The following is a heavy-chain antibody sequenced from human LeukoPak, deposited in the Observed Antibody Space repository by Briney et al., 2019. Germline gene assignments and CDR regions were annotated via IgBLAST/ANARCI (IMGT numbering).Heavy chain of an antibody. V-gene: IGHV4-59*01. Sequence: SETLSLTCTVSGGSISSYYWSWIRQPPGKGLEWIGYIYYSGSTNYNPSLKSRVTIPVDTSKNQFSLKLSSVTAADTAVYYCARTHKHTNWFDPWGQGTLVTVSS. CDR3: ARTHKHTNWFDP. J-gene: IGHJ5*02. CDR2: IYYSGST. CDR1: GGSISSYY. D-gene: IGHD2-2*01.